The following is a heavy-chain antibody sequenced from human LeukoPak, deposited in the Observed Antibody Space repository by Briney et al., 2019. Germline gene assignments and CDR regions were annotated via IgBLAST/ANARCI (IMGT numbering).Heavy chain of an antibody. V-gene: IGHV3-7*01. Sequence: GGSLRLSCAASGFTFSSYWMSWVRQAPGKGLEWVANIKQDGSEKYYVDSVKGRFTISRDNAKNSLYLQMNSLRAEDTAVYYCAREFASYGYFVSGKPPQAWFDPWGQGTLVTVSS. D-gene: IGHD5-18*01. CDR3: AREFASYGYFVSGKPPQAWFDP. CDR2: IKQDGSEK. CDR1: GFTFSSYW. J-gene: IGHJ5*02.